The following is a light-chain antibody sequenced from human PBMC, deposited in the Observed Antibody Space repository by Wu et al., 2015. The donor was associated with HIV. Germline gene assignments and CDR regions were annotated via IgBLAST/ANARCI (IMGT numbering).Light chain of an antibody. CDR1: QGISNF. CDR2: AAS. V-gene: IGKV1-16*01. CDR3: QQYYSYPRT. J-gene: IGKJ1*01. Sequence: DIQMTQSPSSLSASVGDRVTITCRASQGISNFLAWYQQKPGKPPKVLIYAASTLQSGVPSRFSGSGSGTDFILTISCLQSEDFASYYCQQYYSYPRTFGQRDQGGNQ.